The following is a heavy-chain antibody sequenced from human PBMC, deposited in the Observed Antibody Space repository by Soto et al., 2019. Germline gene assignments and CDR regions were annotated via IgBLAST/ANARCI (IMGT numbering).Heavy chain of an antibody. CDR3: ARFVSASAINDH. V-gene: IGHV3-21*01. CDR2: ISSSSSYI. CDR1: GFTFRTYS. D-gene: IGHD2-21*02. J-gene: IGHJ4*02. Sequence: EVQLVESGGGLVKPGESLRLSCAASGFTFRTYSMNWVRQAPGKGLEWVSLISSSSSYIYYADSLKGRFTISRDNAKNSLYLEKNNRRAEDTAVYYCARFVSASAINDHWGQGTLVTVSS.